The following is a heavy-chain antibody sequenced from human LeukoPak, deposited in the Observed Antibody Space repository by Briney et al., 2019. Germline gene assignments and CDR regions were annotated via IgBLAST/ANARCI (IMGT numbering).Heavy chain of an antibody. CDR1: GDSVSSNSAA. CDR2: TYYRSKWYN. Sequence: SQTLSLTCAISGDSVSSNSAAWNWIRQSPSRGLEWLERTYYRSKWYNDYAVSVKSRITINPDTSKNQFSLQLSSVTPEDTAVYYCARDRGSSSWYGGTYDYWGQGTLVTVSS. D-gene: IGHD6-13*01. V-gene: IGHV6-1*01. J-gene: IGHJ4*02. CDR3: ARDRGSSSWYGGTYDY.